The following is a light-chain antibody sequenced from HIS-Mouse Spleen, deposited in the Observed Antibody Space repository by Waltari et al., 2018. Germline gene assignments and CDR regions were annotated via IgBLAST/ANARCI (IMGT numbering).Light chain of an antibody. Sequence: SYELTQPHSVSVSPGQTARITCPGDALPKKYAYWYQQKSGQAPVLVIYEDSKRPSGIPESFSGFSSGTMATLTISGAQVEDEADYYCYSTDSSGNHRVFGGGTKLTVL. CDR2: EDS. CDR1: ALPKKY. J-gene: IGLJ2*01. CDR3: YSTDSSGNHRV. V-gene: IGLV3-10*01.